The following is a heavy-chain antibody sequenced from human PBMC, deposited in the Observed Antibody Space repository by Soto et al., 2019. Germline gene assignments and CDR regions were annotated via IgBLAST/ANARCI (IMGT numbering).Heavy chain of an antibody. J-gene: IGHJ4*02. CDR3: AREVDVGATNFDY. V-gene: IGHV3-7*03. CDR1: GFTFSSYW. CDR2: IKQDGSEK. D-gene: IGHD1-26*01. Sequence: SGGSLRLSCAASGFTFSSYWMSWVRQAPGKGLEWVANIKQDGSEKYYVDSVKGRFTISRDNAKNSLYLQMNSLRAEDTAVYYCAREVDVGATNFDYWGQGTLVTVSS.